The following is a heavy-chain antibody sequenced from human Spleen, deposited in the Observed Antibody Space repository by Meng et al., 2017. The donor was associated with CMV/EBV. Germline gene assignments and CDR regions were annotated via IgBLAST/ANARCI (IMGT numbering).Heavy chain of an antibody. J-gene: IGHJ4*02. V-gene: IGHV1-2*02. D-gene: IGHD6-6*01. CDR1: GYTLIGYY. CDR2: INPHSGDT. Sequence: ASVKVSCKASGYTLIGYYMHWVRQAPGQGLEWMGWINPHSGDTNYAQKFQGRVAMASDTSISTAYVELSRLRSDDTAVYYCARIASIAARPPDYWGQGTLVTVSS. CDR3: ARIASIAARPPDY.